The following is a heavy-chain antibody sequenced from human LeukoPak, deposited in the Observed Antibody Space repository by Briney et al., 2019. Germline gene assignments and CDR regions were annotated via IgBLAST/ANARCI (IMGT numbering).Heavy chain of an antibody. CDR2: ITRDGNEK. V-gene: IGHV3-7*01. CDR1: GLIFSTYW. J-gene: IGHJ4*02. CDR3: ARGTYYYDSRKGYFEY. Sequence: GGSLRLSCEVSGLIFSTYWMTWVRQAPGKGLEWVATITRDGNEKYYVDSVKGRFTISRDNAKDSLCLQMNSLRAEDTAVYYCARGTYYYDSRKGYFEYWGQGTLVTVSS. D-gene: IGHD3-22*01.